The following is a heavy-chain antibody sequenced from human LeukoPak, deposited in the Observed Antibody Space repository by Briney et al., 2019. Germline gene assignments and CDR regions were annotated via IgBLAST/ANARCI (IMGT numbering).Heavy chain of an antibody. CDR1: GYTFTGYY. Sequence: GSVKVSCKASGYTFTGYYMHWVRQAPGQGLEWMGWINPNSGGTNYAQKFQGRVTMTRDTSISTAYMELSRLRSDDTAVYYCARVYYDSSGYALTANWFDPWGQGTLVTVSS. J-gene: IGHJ5*02. D-gene: IGHD3-22*01. V-gene: IGHV1-2*02. CDR3: ARVYYDSSGYALTANWFDP. CDR2: INPNSGGT.